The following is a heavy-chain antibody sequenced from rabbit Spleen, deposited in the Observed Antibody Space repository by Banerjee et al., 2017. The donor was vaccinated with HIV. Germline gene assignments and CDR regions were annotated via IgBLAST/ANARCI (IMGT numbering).Heavy chain of an antibody. CDR3: AREDVGGSFTL. V-gene: IGHV1S7*01. D-gene: IGHD1-1*01. CDR1: GFDFSTYY. J-gene: IGHJ4*01. Sequence: QLKESGGGLVQPGGSLKLSCKGSGFDFSTYYMSWVRQAPGKGLEWIGIIYAAKGSTDYASWVNGRFTISSDNAQNTVDLQMHSLTAADTATYFCAREDVGGSFTLWGQGTLVTVS. CDR2: IYAAKGST.